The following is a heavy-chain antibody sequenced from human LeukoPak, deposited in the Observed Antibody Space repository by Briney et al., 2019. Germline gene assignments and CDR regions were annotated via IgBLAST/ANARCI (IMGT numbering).Heavy chain of an antibody. CDR1: GGPFSSHA. V-gene: IGHV1-69*13. CDR2: IIPLFGIT. CDR3: ARGRPQTSVSIVGGLATTPYYLDS. J-gene: IGHJ4*02. Sequence: SVKVSCKASGGPFSSHAFSWVRQAPGQGLEWMGGIIPLFGITKYAQNLQERVTINADESTSTAYMELRSLKSEDTAVYYCARGRPQTSVSIVGGLATTPYYLDSWGQGTLVTVSS. D-gene: IGHD3-10*01.